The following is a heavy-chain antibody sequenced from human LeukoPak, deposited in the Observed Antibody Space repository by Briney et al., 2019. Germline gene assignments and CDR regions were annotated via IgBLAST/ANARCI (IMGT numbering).Heavy chain of an antibody. J-gene: IGHJ5*02. CDR3: ARDLGPDYGDSYNWFDP. V-gene: IGHV1-69*06. CDR1: GYTFTSYG. CDR2: IIPIFGTA. Sequence: GASVKVSCKASGYTFTSYGISWVRQAPGQGLEWMGGIIPIFGTANYAQKFQGRVTITADKSTSTAYMELSSLRSEDTAVYYCARDLGPDYGDSYNWFDPWGQGTLVTVSS. D-gene: IGHD4-17*01.